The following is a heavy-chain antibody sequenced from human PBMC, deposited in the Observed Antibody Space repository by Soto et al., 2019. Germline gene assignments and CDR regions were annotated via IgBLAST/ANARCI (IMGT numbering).Heavy chain of an antibody. CDR1: GYSFTSYW. CDR2: IDPSDSYT. J-gene: IGHJ6*02. Sequence: EVQLVQSGAEVKKPGESLRISCKGSGYSFTSYWISWVRQMPGKGLEWMGRIDPSDSYTNYSPSFQGHVTISADKSISTAYLQWSSLKASDTAMYYCARRSSSWPANYGMDVWGQGTTVTVSS. V-gene: IGHV5-10-1*03. CDR3: ARRSSSWPANYGMDV. D-gene: IGHD6-13*01.